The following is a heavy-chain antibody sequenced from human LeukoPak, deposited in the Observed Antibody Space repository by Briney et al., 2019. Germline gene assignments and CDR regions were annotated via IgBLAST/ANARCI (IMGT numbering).Heavy chain of an antibody. Sequence: SETLSLTCTVSGGSISSSSYYWGWIRQPPGKGLEWIGGIYYSGSTYYNPSLKSRVTISVDTSKNQFSLKLSSVTAADTAVYYCARQRWLVLIDYWGQGTLVTVSS. CDR1: GGSISSSSYY. CDR2: IYYSGST. D-gene: IGHD6-19*01. CDR3: ARQRWLVLIDY. V-gene: IGHV4-39*01. J-gene: IGHJ4*02.